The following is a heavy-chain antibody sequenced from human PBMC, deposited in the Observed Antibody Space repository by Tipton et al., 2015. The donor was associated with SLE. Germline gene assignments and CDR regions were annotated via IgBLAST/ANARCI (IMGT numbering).Heavy chain of an antibody. J-gene: IGHJ2*01. CDR2: INDSGIT. CDR1: GGSFSGYY. V-gene: IGHV4-34*01. Sequence: TLSLTCAVDGGSFSGYYWNWIRQPPGKGLEWIGEINDSGITNYNPSLKSRVTISVDTSKNQFSLKLSSLTAADTAVYYCARGSDGEYVRYFDVWGPGTLVTVSS. D-gene: IGHD4-17*01. CDR3: ARGSDGEYVRYFDV.